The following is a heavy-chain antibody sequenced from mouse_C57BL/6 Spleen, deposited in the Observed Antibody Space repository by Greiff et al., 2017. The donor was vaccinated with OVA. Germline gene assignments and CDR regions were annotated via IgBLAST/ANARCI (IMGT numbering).Heavy chain of an antibody. CDR1: GYTFTSYW. CDR2: IDPNRGGT. CDR3: AREGYDRFAY. V-gene: IGHV1-72*01. J-gene: IGHJ3*01. Sequence: QVQLQQPGAELVKPGASVKLSCKASGYTFTSYWMHWVKQRPGRGLAWIGRIDPNRGGTKYNEKFKSKATLTVDKPSSTAYMQLSSLTSEDSAVYYCAREGYDRFAYWGKGTLVTVSA. D-gene: IGHD2-3*01.